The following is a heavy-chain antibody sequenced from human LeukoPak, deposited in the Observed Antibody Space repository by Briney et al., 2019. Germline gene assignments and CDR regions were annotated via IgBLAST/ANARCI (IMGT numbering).Heavy chain of an antibody. V-gene: IGHV3-23*01. J-gene: IGHJ4*02. Sequence: PGGSLRLSCAASGFTFSSYAMSWVRQAPGKGLEWVSAIGGSGGSTYYADSVKGRFTISRDNSKNTLYLQMNSLRAEDTAVYYCAKVPGGDFWSGYHFDYWGQGTLVTVSS. CDR3: AKVPGGDFWSGYHFDY. CDR1: GFTFSSYA. D-gene: IGHD3-3*01. CDR2: IGGSGGST.